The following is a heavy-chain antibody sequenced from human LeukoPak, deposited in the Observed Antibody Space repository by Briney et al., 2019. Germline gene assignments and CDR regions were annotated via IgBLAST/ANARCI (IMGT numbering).Heavy chain of an antibody. V-gene: IGHV3-30*18. J-gene: IGHJ4*02. D-gene: IGHD3-10*01. Sequence: GGSLRLSCEASGFTFSSYGMHWVRQAPGKGLEWVAVISYDGTSKYYADSVKGRFTISRDNSKNTLYLQMNSLRPEDTALYYCEKTMVRGVTKYYFDYWGREPLVPVPS. CDR2: ISYDGTSK. CDR3: EKTMVRGVTKYYFDY. CDR1: GFTFSSYG.